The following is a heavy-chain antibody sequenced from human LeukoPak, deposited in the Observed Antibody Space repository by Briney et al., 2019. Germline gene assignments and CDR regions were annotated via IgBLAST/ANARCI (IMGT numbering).Heavy chain of an antibody. J-gene: IGHJ6*03. CDR2: ISSSSSYI. V-gene: IGHV3-21*01. CDR3: ARANDNYYYYYMDV. CDR1: GFTFSSYS. D-gene: IGHD3-9*01. Sequence: GGSLRLSCAASGFTFSSYSMNWVRQAPGKGLEWVSSISSSSSYIYYADSVKGRFTISRDNAKNSLYLQMNSLRAEDTAVYYCARANDNYYYYYMDVWGKGTTVTVSS.